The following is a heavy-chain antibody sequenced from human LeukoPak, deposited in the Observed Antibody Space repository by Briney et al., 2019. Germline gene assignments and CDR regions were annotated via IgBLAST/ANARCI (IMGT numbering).Heavy chain of an antibody. J-gene: IGHJ3*02. CDR3: AREGIAATTGDAFDI. D-gene: IGHD2-15*01. CDR1: GFTFRSYE. Sequence: GGSLRLSCAASGFTFRSYEMNWVRQAPGKGLEGVSYISSSGSIIDYADSVKGRFTISRDNAKKSLYMQMNSLRVEDTALYYCAREGIAATTGDAFDIWGQGTMVTVSS. V-gene: IGHV3-48*03. CDR2: ISSSGSII.